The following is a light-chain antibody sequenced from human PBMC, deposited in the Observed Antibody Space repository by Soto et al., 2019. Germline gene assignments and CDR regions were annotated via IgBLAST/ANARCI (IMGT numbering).Light chain of an antibody. CDR2: DVS. V-gene: IGLV2-11*01. J-gene: IGLJ1*01. CDR3: SSYTSSSTPYV. CDR1: SSDFGGYNY. Sequence: QSVLTQPRSVSGSPGQSVTISCTGTSSDFGGYNYVSWYQHHPGKAPKLMIYDVSERPSGVPDRFSGSKSGNTASLTISGLQAEDEADYFCSSYTSSSTPYVFGTGTKV.